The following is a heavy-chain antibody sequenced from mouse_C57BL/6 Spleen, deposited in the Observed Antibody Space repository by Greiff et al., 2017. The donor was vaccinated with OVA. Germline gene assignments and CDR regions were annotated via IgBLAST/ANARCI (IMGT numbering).Heavy chain of an antibody. D-gene: IGHD2-5*01. V-gene: IGHV10-1*01. CDR1: GFSFNTYA. J-gene: IGHJ2*01. CDR2: IRSKSNNYAT. CDR3: GRQRYSNHDFDY. Sequence: DVQLVESGGGLVQPKGSLKLSCAASGFSFNTYAMNWVRQAPGKGLEWVARIRSKSNNYATYYADSVKDRFTISRDDSESMLYLQMNNLKTEDTAMYDCGRQRYSNHDFDYWGQGTTLTVSS.